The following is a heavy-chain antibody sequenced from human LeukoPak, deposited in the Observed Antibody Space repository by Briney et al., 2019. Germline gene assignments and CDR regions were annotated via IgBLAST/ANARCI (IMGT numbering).Heavy chain of an antibody. D-gene: IGHD4-11*01. J-gene: IGHJ4*02. Sequence: ASVKVSCKASGYTFTGYYMHWVRQAPGQGLEWMGWINPNSGGTNYAQKFQGRVTMTRDTSISTAYMELSRLRSDDTAVYYCARVYRFKKVTHFDYWGQGTLVTVSS. CDR1: GYTFTGYY. CDR3: ARVYRFKKVTHFDY. V-gene: IGHV1-2*02. CDR2: INPNSGGT.